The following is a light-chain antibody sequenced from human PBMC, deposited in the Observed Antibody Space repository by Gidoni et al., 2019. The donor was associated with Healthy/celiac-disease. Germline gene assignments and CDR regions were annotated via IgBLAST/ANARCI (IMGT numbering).Light chain of an antibody. Sequence: EIVLTQSPATLSLSPGERATLSCRASQRVSSYLAWYQQKPGQAPRLLIYDASNRATGIPARFSGSGSRTDFTLTISSLEPEDFAVYYCQQRSNWSWTFGQGTKVEIK. V-gene: IGKV3-11*01. CDR2: DAS. J-gene: IGKJ1*01. CDR1: QRVSSY. CDR3: QQRSNWSWT.